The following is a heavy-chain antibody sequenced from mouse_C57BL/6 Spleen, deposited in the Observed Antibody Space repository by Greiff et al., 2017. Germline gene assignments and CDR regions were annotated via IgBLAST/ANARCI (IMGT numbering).Heavy chain of an antibody. V-gene: IGHV5-9*01. Sequence: DVKLVESGGGLVKPGGSLKLSCAASGFTFSSYTMSWVRQTPEKRLEWVATISGGGGNTYYPDSVKGRFTISRDNAKNTLYLQMSSLRSEDTALYYCARQGVLTYYYAMDYWGQGTSVTVSS. D-gene: IGHD1-1*01. CDR3: ARQGVLTYYYAMDY. CDR1: GFTFSSYT. J-gene: IGHJ4*01. CDR2: ISGGGGNT.